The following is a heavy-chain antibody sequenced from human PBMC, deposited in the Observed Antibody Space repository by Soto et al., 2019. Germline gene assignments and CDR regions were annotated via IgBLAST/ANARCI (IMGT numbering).Heavy chain of an antibody. J-gene: IGHJ5*02. CDR3: ARAHSRYGYNSFDP. CDR2: INPNSGGT. Sequence: ASVKVSCKASGYTFTGYYMHWVRQAPGQGLEWMGWINPNSGGTNYAQKFQGRVTMTRDTSISTAYMELSRLRSDDTAVYYCARAHSRYGYNSFDPWGQGTLVTVSS. CDR1: GYTFTGYY. V-gene: IGHV1-2*02. D-gene: IGHD3-22*01.